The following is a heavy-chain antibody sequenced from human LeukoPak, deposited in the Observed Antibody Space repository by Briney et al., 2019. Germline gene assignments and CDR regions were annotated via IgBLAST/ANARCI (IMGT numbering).Heavy chain of an antibody. J-gene: IGHJ2*01. CDR3: ARFYYANGSWYFDL. Sequence: GSLRLSCAASGSTFSSHWMHWVRQAPGKGLVWVSRINSEGSSTSHADSVKGRFTVSRDNAKNTLYLQMNSLRAEDTAVYYCARFYYANGSWYFDLWGRGTLVTVSS. CDR1: GSTFSSHW. V-gene: IGHV3-74*01. D-gene: IGHD3-10*01. CDR2: INSEGSST.